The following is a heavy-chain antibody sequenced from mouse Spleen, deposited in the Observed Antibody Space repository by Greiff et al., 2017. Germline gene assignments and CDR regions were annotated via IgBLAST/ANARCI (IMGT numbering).Heavy chain of an antibody. J-gene: IGHJ3*01. CDR1: GFTFSSYG. Sequence: EVMLVESGGDLVKPGGSLKLSCAASGFTFSSYGMSWVRQTPDKRLEWVATISSGGSYTYYPDSVKGRFTISRDNAKNTLYLQMSSLKSEDTAMYYCARLEPWFAYWGQGTLVTVSA. CDR3: ARLEPWFAY. V-gene: IGHV5-6*01. CDR2: ISSGGSYT.